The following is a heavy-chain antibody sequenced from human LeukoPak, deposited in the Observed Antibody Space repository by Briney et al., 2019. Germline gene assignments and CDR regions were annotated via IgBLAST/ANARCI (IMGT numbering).Heavy chain of an antibody. CDR3: SVWFGELAYFDY. J-gene: IGHJ4*02. CDR1: GGSISSGGYS. V-gene: IGHV4-30-2*01. D-gene: IGHD3-10*01. Sequence: SETLSLTCAVSGGSISSGGYSWSWIRQPPGKGLEWIGYIYHSGSTYYNPSLKSRVTISVDRSKNQFSLKLSSVTAADTAVYYCSVWFGELAYFDYWGQGTLVTVSS. CDR2: IYHSGST.